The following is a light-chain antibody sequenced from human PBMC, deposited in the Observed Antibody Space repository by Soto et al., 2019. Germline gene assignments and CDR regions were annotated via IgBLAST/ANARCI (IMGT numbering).Light chain of an antibody. J-gene: IGLJ3*02. CDR1: SSNIGAGYD. CDR3: SSYTPTTWV. Sequence: QSVLAQPPSVSGAPGQKVTISCTGSSSNIGAGYDLHWYQQLPGTAPKLLLYGNSNRPSGVPDRFSGSKSGTSASLAITGLQAEDEADYYCSSYTPTTWVFGGGTKVTVL. CDR2: GNS. V-gene: IGLV1-40*01.